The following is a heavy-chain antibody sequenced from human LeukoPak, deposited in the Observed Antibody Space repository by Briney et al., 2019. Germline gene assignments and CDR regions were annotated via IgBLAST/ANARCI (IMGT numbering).Heavy chain of an antibody. V-gene: IGHV4-34*01. CDR2: INHSGST. Sequence: SETLSLTCAVYGGSFSGYYWSWIRQPPGKGLEWTGEINHSGSTNYNPSLKSRVTISVDTSKNQFSLKLSSVTAADTAVYYRARGRQAYDFWSGYPNWFDPWGQGTLVTVSS. D-gene: IGHD3-3*01. CDR3: ARGRQAYDFWSGYPNWFDP. J-gene: IGHJ5*02. CDR1: GGSFSGYY.